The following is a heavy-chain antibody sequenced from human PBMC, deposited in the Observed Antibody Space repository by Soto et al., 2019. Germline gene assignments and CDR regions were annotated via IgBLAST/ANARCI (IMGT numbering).Heavy chain of an antibody. J-gene: IGHJ4*02. CDR2: ISGSGGTA. D-gene: IGHD2-15*01. CDR3: AKGRGQRWTVDC. CDR1: GFTFSSYA. V-gene: IGHV3-23*01. Sequence: EVQLLESGGGSVQPGGSLRLSWAASGFTFSSYAMHWVRRPPGKGLDWVSSISGSGGTAYYADSVKGRFSISRDSLVNTLYLQMYSPVAEDVAVCYFAKGRGQRWTVDCWGPGTLVTVSP.